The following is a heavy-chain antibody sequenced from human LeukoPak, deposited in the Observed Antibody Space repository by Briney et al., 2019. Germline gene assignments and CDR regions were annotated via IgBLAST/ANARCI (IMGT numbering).Heavy chain of an antibody. Sequence: ASVKVSCKASGGTFSSYAISWVRQAPGQGLEWMGGIIPIFGTANYAQKFQGRVTITTDESTSTAYMELSSLRSEDTAVYYCASPSSTYSSGYLCWGQGTLVTVSS. J-gene: IGHJ4*02. CDR3: ASPSSTYSSGYLC. CDR2: IIPIFGTA. V-gene: IGHV1-69*05. D-gene: IGHD3-22*01. CDR1: GGTFSSYA.